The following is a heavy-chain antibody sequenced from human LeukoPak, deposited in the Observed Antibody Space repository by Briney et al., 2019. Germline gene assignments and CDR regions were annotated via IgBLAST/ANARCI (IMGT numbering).Heavy chain of an antibody. CDR1: GFTFSSYG. CDR3: AKEGDYSNYYDY. J-gene: IGHJ4*02. V-gene: IGHV3-30*18. CDR2: ISYDGSNK. D-gene: IGHD4-11*01. Sequence: GGSPRLSCAASGFTFSSYGMHWVRQAPGEGLEWVAVISYDGSNKYYADSVKGRFTISRDNSKNTLYLQMNSLRAEDTAVYYCAKEGDYSNYYDYWGQGTLVTVSS.